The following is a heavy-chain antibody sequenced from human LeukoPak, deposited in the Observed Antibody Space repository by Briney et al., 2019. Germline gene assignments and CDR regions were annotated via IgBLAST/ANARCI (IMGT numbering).Heavy chain of an antibody. CDR2: VSWDGGST. V-gene: IGHV3-43D*03. J-gene: IGHJ4*02. Sequence: GGSLRLSCAASGFTFDDYAMHWVRQAPGKGLEWVSLVSWDGGSTYYADSVKGRFTISRDNSKNSLYLQMNSLRAEDTALYYCAKDVKMAAPGYFDSWGQGTLVTVSS. CDR3: AKDVKMAAPGYFDS. CDR1: GFTFDDYA. D-gene: IGHD6-13*01.